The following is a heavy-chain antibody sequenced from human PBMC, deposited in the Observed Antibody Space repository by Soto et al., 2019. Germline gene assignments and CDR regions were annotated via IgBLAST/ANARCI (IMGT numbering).Heavy chain of an antibody. V-gene: IGHV4-34*01. CDR1: GGSFSGYY. J-gene: IGHJ4*02. CDR3: ARDHITGLFDY. CDR2: INHSGST. Sequence: SETLSLTCAVYGGSFSGYYWTWIRQPPGTGLEWIGEINHSGSTNYNPSLKSRVTISVDTSKNQFSLKLTSVTAADTAVSYCARDHITGLFDYWGQRTLVTV.